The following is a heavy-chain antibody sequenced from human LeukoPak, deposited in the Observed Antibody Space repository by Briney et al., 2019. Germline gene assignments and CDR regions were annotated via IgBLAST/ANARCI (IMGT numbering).Heavy chain of an antibody. V-gene: IGHV5-10-1*01. CDR3: ATGGSCSGGSCYSGSWFDL. CDR2: IDPSDSYT. Sequence: GESLRISCKGSGYSFTSYWISWVRQMPGKGLEWMGRIDPSDSYTNYSPSFQGHVTISADKSISTAYLQWSSLKASDTAMYYCATGGSCSGGSCYSGSWFDLWGQGTLVTVSS. CDR1: GYSFTSYW. D-gene: IGHD2-15*01. J-gene: IGHJ5*02.